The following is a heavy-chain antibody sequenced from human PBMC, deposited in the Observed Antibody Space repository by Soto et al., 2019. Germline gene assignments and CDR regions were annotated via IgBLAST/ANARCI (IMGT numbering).Heavy chain of an antibody. Sequence: QITLKESGPTLVKPTQTLTLTCTFSGFSLSTRGVGVGWIRQPPGKALEWLALIYWDDDKRYSPSLKTRRTSTKDTPKNQGGLTMTNMEPVDTATESGAHIGVSRWCGFWGQGTLVTVSS. J-gene: IGHJ4*02. D-gene: IGHD6-13*01. CDR2: IYWDDDK. CDR1: GFSLSTRGVG. CDR3: AHIGVSRWCGF. V-gene: IGHV2-5*02.